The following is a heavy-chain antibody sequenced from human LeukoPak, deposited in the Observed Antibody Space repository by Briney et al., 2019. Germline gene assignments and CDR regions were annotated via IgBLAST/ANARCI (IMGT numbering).Heavy chain of an antibody. J-gene: IGHJ4*02. CDR1: GFIFNNYA. D-gene: IGHD3/OR15-3a*01. CDR3: ARERTGYYMAC. Sequence: GGSLRPSCAASGFIFNNYAMHWARQAPGKGLEWVALISHDGSSQYYADSVQGRFTISRDSSRDTLYLQMDGLRADDTAVYYCARERTGYYMACWGQGTLVTVSS. V-gene: IGHV3-30-3*01. CDR2: ISHDGSSQ.